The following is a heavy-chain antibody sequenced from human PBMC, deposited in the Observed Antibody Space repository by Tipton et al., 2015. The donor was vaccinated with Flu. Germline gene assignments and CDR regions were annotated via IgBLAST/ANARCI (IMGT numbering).Heavy chain of an antibody. V-gene: IGHV4-38-2*02. D-gene: IGHD5-12*01. CDR1: GYSISSGYY. CDR3: ARGKWLGV. Sequence: TLSLTCTVSGYSISSGYYWGWIRQPPGKGLEWIGRIYTSGSTNYNPSLKSRVTMSVDTSKNQFSLKLSSVTAADTAVYYCARGKWLGVWGQGTTVTVSS. J-gene: IGHJ6*02. CDR2: IYTSGST.